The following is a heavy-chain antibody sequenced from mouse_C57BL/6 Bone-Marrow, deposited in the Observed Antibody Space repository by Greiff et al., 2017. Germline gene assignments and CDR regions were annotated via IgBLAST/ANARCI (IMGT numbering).Heavy chain of an antibody. CDR1: GYTFTSYG. CDR2: IYPRSGNT. CDR3: RNDYAYIFYF. Sequence: QVQLQQSGAELARPGASVTLSCKASGYTFTSYGLSWVKQRTGHGLEWIGEIYPRSGNTYYNEKFKGKATLTADKSSSTAYLELRSLTPEDSAVYISRNDYAYIFYFWGQGNTPTVSS. V-gene: IGHV1-81*01. D-gene: IGHD2-4*01. J-gene: IGHJ2*01.